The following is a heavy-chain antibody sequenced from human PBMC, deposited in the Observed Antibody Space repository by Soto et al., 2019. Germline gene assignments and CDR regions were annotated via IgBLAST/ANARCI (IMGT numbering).Heavy chain of an antibody. CDR3: AASTFQSGVTGYLPLGF. V-gene: IGHV1-69*06. CDR1: GDTFSNYA. Sequence: SVNVSCKTSGDTFSNYAISWVRQAPGQGLEWMGGIIPLFDSASYAQRSHDRVTITADKFTSTAYMELRSLTSEDTAIYYCAASTFQSGVTGYLPLGFWGQGTLVTVSS. D-gene: IGHD3-9*01. CDR2: IIPLFDSA. J-gene: IGHJ4*02.